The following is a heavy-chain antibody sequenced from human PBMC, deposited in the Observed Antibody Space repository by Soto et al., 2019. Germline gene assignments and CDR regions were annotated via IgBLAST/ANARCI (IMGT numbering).Heavy chain of an antibody. CDR2: IWYDGSNK. CDR3: AREEEGRFLFRY. J-gene: IGHJ4*02. Sequence: GGSLRLSCAASGFTFSSYGMHWVRQAPGKGLEWVAVIWYDGSNKYYADSVKGRFTISRDNSKNTLYLQMNSLRAEDTAVYYCAREEEGRFLFRYWGQGTLVTVSS. V-gene: IGHV3-33*01. CDR1: GFTFSSYG. D-gene: IGHD3-3*01.